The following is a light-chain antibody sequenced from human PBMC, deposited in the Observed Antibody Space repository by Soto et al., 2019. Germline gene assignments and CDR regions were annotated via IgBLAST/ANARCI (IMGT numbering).Light chain of an antibody. CDR2: IDD. Sequence: QSVLTQPPSLSGTPGPRVTISCSGSTSNIAGNTVHWYQHLPETAPKLHIYIDDQRPSGVPDRFSGSKSGTSASLAISGLQSEDEADYYCATWDDSLNAAVFGGGTQRTVL. CDR1: TSNIAGNT. CDR3: ATWDDSLNAAV. J-gene: IGLJ7*01. V-gene: IGLV1-44*01.